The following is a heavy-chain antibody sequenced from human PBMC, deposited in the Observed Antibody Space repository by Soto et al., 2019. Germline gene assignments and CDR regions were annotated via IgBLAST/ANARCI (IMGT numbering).Heavy chain of an antibody. V-gene: IGHV4-31*03. CDR1: GGSISSGGYF. J-gene: IGHJ6*02. Sequence: SETLSLTCTVSGGSISSGGYFWSWIRQHPGKGLEWIGFIYYSGSTYYNPSLKSRVTISVDTSNNQFSLKLSSVTAADTAIYFCTTQGIGILHGLVDVWGQGTKVTVSS. D-gene: IGHD3-3*01. CDR3: TTQGIGILHGLVDV. CDR2: IYYSGST.